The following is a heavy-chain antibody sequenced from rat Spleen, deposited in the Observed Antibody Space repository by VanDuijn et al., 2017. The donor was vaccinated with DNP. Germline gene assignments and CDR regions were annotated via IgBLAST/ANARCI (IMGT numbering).Heavy chain of an antibody. CDR3: TKTGGNWVAH. V-gene: IGHV5-31*01. CDR1: GFPFNNHW. D-gene: IGHD1-11*01. Sequence: EVQPVESGGDLVQPGRSLKLSCVASGFPFNNHWMTWIRQVPGKGLEWVASITPGGGNTYYGDSVKGRFTISRDNAKTSLYLQMDSLRSEDTATYYCTKTGGNWVAHWGQGTLVTVSS. J-gene: IGHJ3*01. CDR2: ITPGGGNT.